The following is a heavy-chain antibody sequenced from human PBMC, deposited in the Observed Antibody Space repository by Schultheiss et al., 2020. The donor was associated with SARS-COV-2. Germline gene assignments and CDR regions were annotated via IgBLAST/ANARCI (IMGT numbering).Heavy chain of an antibody. J-gene: IGHJ5*02. D-gene: IGHD2-15*01. V-gene: IGHV3-30*12. CDR3: ARHERPRNCRGGSCYLIDP. Sequence: GGSLRLSCAASGFTFSSYGMHWVRQAPGKGLEWVAVISYDGSNKYYADSVKGRFTISRDNSKNTLYLQMNSLRAEDTAVYYCARHERPRNCRGGSCYLIDPWGQGTLVTVSS. CDR1: GFTFSSYG. CDR2: ISYDGSNK.